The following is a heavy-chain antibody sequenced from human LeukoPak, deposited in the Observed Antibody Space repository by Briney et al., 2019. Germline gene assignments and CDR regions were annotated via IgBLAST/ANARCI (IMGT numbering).Heavy chain of an antibody. CDR2: IYTSGST. V-gene: IGHV4-4*07. CDR3: AREKAALLWSGELSLDAFDI. D-gene: IGHD3-10*01. Sequence: PSETLSLTCTVSGGSISSYYWSWIRQPAGKELEWIGRIYTSGSTNYNPSLKSRVTMSVDTSKNQFSLKLSSVTAADTAVYYCAREKAALLWSGELSLDAFDIWGQGTMVTVSS. CDR1: GGSISSYY. J-gene: IGHJ3*02.